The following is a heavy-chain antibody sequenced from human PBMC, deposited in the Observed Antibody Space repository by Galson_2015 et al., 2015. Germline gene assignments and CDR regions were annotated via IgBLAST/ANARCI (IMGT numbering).Heavy chain of an antibody. Sequence: SLRLSCAASGFTFSSYAMHWVRQAPGKGLEWVAVISYDGSNKYYADSVKGRFTISRGSSKNTLYLQMNSLRAEDTAVYYCARDGSGFDYWGQGTLVTVSS. CDR3: ARDGSGFDY. CDR2: ISYDGSNK. D-gene: IGHD3-10*01. J-gene: IGHJ4*02. CDR1: GFTFSSYA. V-gene: IGHV3-30-3*01.